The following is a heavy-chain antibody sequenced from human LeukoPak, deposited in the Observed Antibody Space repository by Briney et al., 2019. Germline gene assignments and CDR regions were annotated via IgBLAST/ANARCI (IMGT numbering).Heavy chain of an antibody. CDR2: INPNSGGT. V-gene: IGHV1-2*02. J-gene: IGHJ4*02. Sequence: ASVEVSCKASGYTFTGYYIHWVRQAPGQGLEWMGLINPNSGGTDYAQKFQGRVTMTRDTSISTAYMELSSLRSDDTAVYYCARDLEGYYYASGNYPQWGQGTLVTVSS. CDR3: ARDLEGYYYASGNYPQ. CDR1: GYTFTGYY. D-gene: IGHD3-10*01.